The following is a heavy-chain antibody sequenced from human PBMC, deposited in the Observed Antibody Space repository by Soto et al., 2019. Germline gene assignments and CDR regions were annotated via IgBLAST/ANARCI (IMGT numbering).Heavy chain of an antibody. Sequence: QVVLVQSGAEVKNPGSSVKVSCKASGGTFGRNAINWVRQAPGQGFEWMGGIIPMFDTANHAQKFRDTIMITADESTNTAYLELKDLRSEDTAIYYCARPQGSGWRFNALDFWGQGTMVTVSS. J-gene: IGHJ3*01. CDR1: GGTFGRNA. CDR2: IIPMFDTA. V-gene: IGHV1-69*01. CDR3: ARPQGSGWRFNALDF. D-gene: IGHD6-19*01.